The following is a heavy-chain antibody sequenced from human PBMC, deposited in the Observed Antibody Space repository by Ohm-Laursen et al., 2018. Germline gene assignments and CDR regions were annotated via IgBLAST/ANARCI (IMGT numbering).Heavy chain of an antibody. CDR1: GYTFSSYD. D-gene: IGHD4-23*01. V-gene: IGHV1-8*01. CDR2: MNPNSHNT. Sequence: VKVSCKASGYTFSSYDIIWVRQASGQGPEWMGWMNPNSHNTGYARKFRGRVSVTSDSSISTAYMELYSLTSEDTATYYCARAVRYQLLSDPWGQGTLVTVSS. CDR3: ARAVRYQLLSDP. J-gene: IGHJ5*02.